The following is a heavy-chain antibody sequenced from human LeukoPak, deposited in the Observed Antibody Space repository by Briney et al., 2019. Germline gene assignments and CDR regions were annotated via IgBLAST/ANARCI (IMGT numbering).Heavy chain of an antibody. CDR3: AHTLWFAEGDY. D-gene: IGHD3-10*01. Sequence: SAPNLVNHPQTVALAYTFSGFSLSTIGVSVGWIRQPPGKALEWLALIYWDDDKRYSPSLKSRLSITKDTSKNQVVLTMTNMDPVDTATYYCAHTLWFAEGDYWGQGTLVTVSS. CDR1: GFSLSTIGVS. V-gene: IGHV2-5*02. J-gene: IGHJ4*02. CDR2: IYWDDDK.